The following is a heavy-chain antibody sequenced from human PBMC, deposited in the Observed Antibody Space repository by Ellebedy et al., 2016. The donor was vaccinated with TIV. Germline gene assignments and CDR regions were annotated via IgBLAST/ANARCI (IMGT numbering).Heavy chain of an antibody. CDR3: ARDQWLGRAYYFDY. CDR2: IKQDGSEK. D-gene: IGHD6-19*01. J-gene: IGHJ4*02. Sequence: GGSLRLSCAASGFTFSNYWMNWVRQAPGKGLEWVANIKQDGSEKYYVDSVDGRFAISRDNAKNSMYLQMNSLRDEDTAVDYCARDQWLGRAYYFDYWGQGTLLTVSS. CDR1: GFTFSNYW. V-gene: IGHV3-7*01.